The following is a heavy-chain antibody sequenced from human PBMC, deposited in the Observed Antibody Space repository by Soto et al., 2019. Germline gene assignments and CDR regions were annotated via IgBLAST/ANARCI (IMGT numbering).Heavy chain of an antibody. V-gene: IGHV3-23*01. CDR2: IRTTGTRT. D-gene: IGHD3-16*02. CDR3: AKGGDVGGSYHSGFQQ. J-gene: IGHJ1*01. CDR1: GFTFGSSA. Sequence: EVQLLESGGGLVQPGGSLRLSFAASGFTFGSSAMSWVRQAPGTGLEWVSVIRTTGTRTYYADYVKGRFTDSRENSNNTVFLQRNRLSPDDTAVYYGAKGGDVGGSYHSGFQQWGQGTLVIVSS.